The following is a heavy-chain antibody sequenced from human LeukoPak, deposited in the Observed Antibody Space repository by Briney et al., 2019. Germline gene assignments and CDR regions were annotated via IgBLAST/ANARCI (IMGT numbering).Heavy chain of an antibody. CDR3: ARTAPYSRAFDI. D-gene: IGHD1-26*01. Sequence: PGGSLRLSCAASGFTFSSNYMSWVRQAPGKGLEWVSVIYSGGSTYYADSVKGRFTISRDNSKNALYLQMNSLRAEDTAVYYCARTAPYSRAFDIWGQGTMVTVSS. CDR2: IYSGGST. J-gene: IGHJ3*02. CDR1: GFTFSSNY. V-gene: IGHV3-53*01.